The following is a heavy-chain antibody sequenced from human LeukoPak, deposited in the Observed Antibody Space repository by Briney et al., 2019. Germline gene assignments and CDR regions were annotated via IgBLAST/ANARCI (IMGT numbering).Heavy chain of an antibody. V-gene: IGHV4-39*07. CDR2: IYYSGST. D-gene: IGHD6-13*01. CDR3: ARGTGYSSSWPHSPYFDY. Sequence: SETLSLTCTVSGGSISSSSYYWGWIRQPPGKGLEWIGSIYYSGSTYCNPSLKSRVTISVDTSKNQFSLKLSSVTAADTAVYYCARGTGYSSSWPHSPYFDYWGQGTLVTVSS. CDR1: GGSISSSSYY. J-gene: IGHJ4*02.